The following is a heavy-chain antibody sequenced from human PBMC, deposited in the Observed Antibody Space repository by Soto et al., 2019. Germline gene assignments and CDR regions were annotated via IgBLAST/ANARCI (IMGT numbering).Heavy chain of an antibody. V-gene: IGHV3-30-3*01. CDR3: ARDLVRVPAAIVGYYYYGMDV. CDR2: ISYDGSNK. CDR1: GFTFSSYA. Sequence: PGGSLRLSCAASGFTFSSYAMHWVRQAPGKGLEWVAVISYDGSNKYYADSVKGRFTISRDNSKNTLYLQMNSLRAEDTAVYYCARDLVRVPAAIVGYYYYGMDVWGQGTTVTVSS. D-gene: IGHD2-2*01. J-gene: IGHJ6*02.